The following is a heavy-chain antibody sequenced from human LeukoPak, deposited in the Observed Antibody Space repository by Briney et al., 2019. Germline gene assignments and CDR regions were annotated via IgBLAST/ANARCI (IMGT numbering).Heavy chain of an antibody. J-gene: IGHJ4*02. D-gene: IGHD6-19*01. CDR3: ARVLRSIAVTN. Sequence: GGSLRLSCAATGLTVSTNYMSWVRQAPGKGLEWVSVFYNGINTYYADSVKGRFTTSRDNSKNTLYLQMNSLRVEDTAVYHCARVLRSIAVTNWGQGTLVTVSS. V-gene: IGHV3-66*01. CDR1: GLTVSTNY. CDR2: FYNGINT.